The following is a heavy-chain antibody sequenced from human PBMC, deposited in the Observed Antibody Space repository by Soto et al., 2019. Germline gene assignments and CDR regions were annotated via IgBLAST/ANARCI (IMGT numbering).Heavy chain of an antibody. D-gene: IGHD6-19*01. Sequence: QLQLQESGSGLVKPSQTLSLTCAVSGGSTSSGGYSWSWLRQPPGKGLEWIGYISHSGSTYYNPSLKSRATXXVDTSKNQFSLRLSSVTAADTAVYYCARGGLLPDYWCQGTLVTVSS. CDR2: ISHSGST. J-gene: IGHJ4*02. CDR3: ARGGLLPDY. CDR1: GGSTSSGGYS. V-gene: IGHV4-30-2*01.